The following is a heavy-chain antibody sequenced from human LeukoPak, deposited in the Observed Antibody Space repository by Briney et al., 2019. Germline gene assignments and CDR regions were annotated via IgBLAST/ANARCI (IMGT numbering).Heavy chain of an antibody. CDR2: IYYSGST. D-gene: IGHD5-24*01. CDR1: GGSISSSSYY. J-gene: IGHJ4*02. CDR3: AGQIVEMATTSFDY. V-gene: IGHV4-39*01. Sequence: SETLSLTCTVSGGSISSSSYYWAWIRQPTGKGLEWIGIIYYSGSTHYNPSLKTRVTISVDTSKNQFSLKLSSVTAADTAVYYCAGQIVEMATTSFDYWGQGTLVTVSS.